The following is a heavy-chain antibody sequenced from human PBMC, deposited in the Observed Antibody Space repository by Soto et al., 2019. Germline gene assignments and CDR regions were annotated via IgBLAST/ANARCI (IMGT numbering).Heavy chain of an antibody. V-gene: IGHV4-31*03. D-gene: IGHD2-2*01. J-gene: IGHJ5*02. Sequence: PSETLSLACTACGGSISSGANYWSWIRQGPGKGLEWIGNIYYSGSAYYNPSLKSRLTMSVDTSKNSFSLKLTSVTAADTAVYYCARVLCSSTTCYFPAWFDPWGQGTLVTVSS. CDR3: ARVLCSSTTCYFPAWFDP. CDR1: GGSISSGANY. CDR2: IYYSGSA.